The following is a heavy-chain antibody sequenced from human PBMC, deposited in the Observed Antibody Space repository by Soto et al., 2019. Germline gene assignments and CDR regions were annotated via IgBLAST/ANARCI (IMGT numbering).Heavy chain of an antibody. V-gene: IGHV3-64*01. Sequence: EVQLAESGGGLAKPGGSLRLSSAASGFTLSGDAMDWVRQAPGKGLEYVSGISSNGVGTYYANSVQGRFTISRDKSKNPVYLQMGSLRPEDMAVYYCARLARPDFYCMDVWGKGTTVTVSS. J-gene: IGHJ6*03. D-gene: IGHD6-6*01. CDR3: ARLARPDFYCMDV. CDR2: ISSNGVGT. CDR1: GFTLSGDA.